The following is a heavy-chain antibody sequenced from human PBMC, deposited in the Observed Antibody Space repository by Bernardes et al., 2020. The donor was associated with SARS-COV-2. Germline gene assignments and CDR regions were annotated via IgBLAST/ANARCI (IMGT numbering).Heavy chain of an antibody. CDR1: GYSSTTYG. V-gene: IGHV1-18*04. CDR2: ISAYNGYT. CDR3: ASGTGFAILTRLDS. Sequence: ASVKASCKASGYSSTTYGIGWVRQTPGQGLEWMGWISAYNGYTYYEEKFQDRVSMNMDSFTSTAYMELTSLRSGDTALYYCASGTGFAILTRLDSWGQGTLVTVSS. J-gene: IGHJ4*02.